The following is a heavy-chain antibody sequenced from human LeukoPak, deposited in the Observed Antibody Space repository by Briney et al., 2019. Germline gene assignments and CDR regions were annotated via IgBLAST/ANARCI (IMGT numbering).Heavy chain of an antibody. J-gene: IGHJ4*02. CDR1: GGSISSSNW. CDR3: ARDFRTGITEYYFDY. Sequence: PSGTLSLTCAVSGGSISSSNWWSWVRQPPGKGLEWIGEIYHSGSTNYNPSLKSRVTISVDKSKNQFSLKLSSVTAADTAVYYYARDFRTGITEYYFDYWGQGTLVTVSS. V-gene: IGHV4-4*02. D-gene: IGHD3/OR15-3a*01. CDR2: IYHSGST.